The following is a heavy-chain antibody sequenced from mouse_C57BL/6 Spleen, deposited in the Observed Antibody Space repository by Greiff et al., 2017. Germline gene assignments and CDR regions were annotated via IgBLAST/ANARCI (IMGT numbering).Heavy chain of an antibody. CDR1: GYSFTGYY. CDR2: INPSTGGT. J-gene: IGHJ3*01. V-gene: IGHV1-42*01. Sequence: VQLQQSGPELVKPGASVKISCKASGYSFTGYYMNWVKQSPEKSLEWIGEINPSTGGTTYNQKFKAKATLTVDKSSSTAYMQLKSLTSEDSAVYYCARRRDYYGSPFAYWGQGTLVTVSA. CDR3: ARRRDYYGSPFAY. D-gene: IGHD1-1*01.